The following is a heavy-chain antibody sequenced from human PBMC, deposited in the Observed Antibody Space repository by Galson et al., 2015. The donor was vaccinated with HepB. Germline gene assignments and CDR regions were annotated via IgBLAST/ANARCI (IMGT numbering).Heavy chain of an antibody. J-gene: IGHJ5*02. CDR2: IYYSGST. CDR3: AREGRARPDWFDP. D-gene: IGHD6-6*01. Sequence: TLSLTCTVSGGSISSGGYYWSWIREHPGKGLEWIGYIYYSGSTYYNPSLKSRVTISVDTSKNQFSLKLSSVTAPDTAVYYWAREGRARPDWFDPWGQGTLVTVSS. V-gene: IGHV4-31*03. CDR1: GGSISSGGYY.